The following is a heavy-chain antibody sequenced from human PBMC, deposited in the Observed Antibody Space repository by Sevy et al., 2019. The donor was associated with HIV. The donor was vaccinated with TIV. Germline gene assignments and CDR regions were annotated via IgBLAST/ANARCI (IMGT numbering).Heavy chain of an antibody. CDR2: IHYTGST. Sequence: SETLSLTCVVSGYSISSYYWWDWFRRPPGKGLEWIGAIHYTGSTQYTPSLKSRVTVSADTSKNQFSLRLSSMTAADTALYYCASDDWGREDLWGQGTLVTVSS. CDR1: GYSISSYYW. J-gene: IGHJ5*02. V-gene: IGHV4-38-2*01. D-gene: IGHD7-27*01. CDR3: ASDDWGREDL.